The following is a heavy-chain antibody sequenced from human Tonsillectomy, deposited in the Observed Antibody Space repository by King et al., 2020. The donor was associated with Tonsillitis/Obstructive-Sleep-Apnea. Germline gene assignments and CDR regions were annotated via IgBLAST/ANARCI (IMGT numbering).Heavy chain of an antibody. Sequence: QLVQSGAEVKKPGESLKISCTGSGYTFTSYWIGWVRQMPGKGLEWMGIIYPADSDTRYSPSFQGQVTISADRSISTAYLQWSSLKASDSAMYYCARRDGGYCSSTTCSNWFDSWGQGTLVTVSS. V-gene: IGHV5-51*01. CDR3: ARRDGGYCSSTTCSNWFDS. CDR2: IYPADSDT. D-gene: IGHD2-2*01. J-gene: IGHJ5*01. CDR1: GYTFTSYW.